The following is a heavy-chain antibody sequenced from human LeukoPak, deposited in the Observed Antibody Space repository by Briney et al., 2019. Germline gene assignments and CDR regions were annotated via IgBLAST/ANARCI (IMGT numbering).Heavy chain of an antibody. Sequence: PSETLSLTCAVYGGSFSGYYWSWIRQPPGKGLEWIGEINHSGSTNYNPSLKSRVTISVDTSKNQFSLKLSSVTAADTAVYYCARGGDYGDYPNLDYWGQGTLVTVSS. CDR2: INHSGST. V-gene: IGHV4-34*01. J-gene: IGHJ4*02. CDR3: ARGGDYGDYPNLDY. CDR1: GGSFSGYY. D-gene: IGHD4-17*01.